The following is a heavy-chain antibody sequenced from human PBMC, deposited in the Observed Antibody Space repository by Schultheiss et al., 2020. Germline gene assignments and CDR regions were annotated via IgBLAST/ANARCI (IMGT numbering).Heavy chain of an antibody. CDR3: TRGLEWPTYHFYLDV. Sequence: SETLSLTCAVYGGSFSGYYWSWIRQPPGKGLEWIGYIDYSGSTYYNPSLKSRVTISVDTSKNQFSLQLNSVTPEDTAVYYCTRGLEWPTYHFYLDVWGKGTTVTVSS. D-gene: IGHD3-3*01. V-gene: IGHV4-34*01. CDR1: GGSFSGYY. CDR2: IDYSGST. J-gene: IGHJ6*03.